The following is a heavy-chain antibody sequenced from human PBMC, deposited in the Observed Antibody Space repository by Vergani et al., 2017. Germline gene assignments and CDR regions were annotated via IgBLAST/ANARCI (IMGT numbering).Heavy chain of an antibody. CDR1: GFTFSSYA. CDR2: ISGSGGST. Sequence: EVQLLESGGGLVQPGGSLRLSCAASGFTFSSYAMSWVRQAPGKGLEWVSAISGSGGSTYYADSVKGRFTISRDNAKNSLYLQINSLRAEDTAVYYCARERGDSGYDCWFDPWGQGTLVTVSS. D-gene: IGHD5-12*01. V-gene: IGHV3-23*01. CDR3: ARERGDSGYDCWFDP. J-gene: IGHJ5*02.